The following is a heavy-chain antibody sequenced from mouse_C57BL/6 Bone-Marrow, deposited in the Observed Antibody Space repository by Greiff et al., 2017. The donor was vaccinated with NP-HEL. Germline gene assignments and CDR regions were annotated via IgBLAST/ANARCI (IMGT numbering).Heavy chain of an antibody. CDR3: ANYDYASLHWYFDV. J-gene: IGHJ1*03. CDR1: GYTFTSYW. V-gene: IGHV1-64*01. D-gene: IGHD2-4*01. CDR2: IHPNSGST. Sequence: QVQLQQPGAELVKPGASVKLSCKASGYTFTSYWMHWVKQRPGQGLEWIGMIHPNSGSTNYNEKFKSKATLTVDKSSSTAYMQLSSLTSEDSAVYYCANYDYASLHWYFDVWGTGTTVTVSS.